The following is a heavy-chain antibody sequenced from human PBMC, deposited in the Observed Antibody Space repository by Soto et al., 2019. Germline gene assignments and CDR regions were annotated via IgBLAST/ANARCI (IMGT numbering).Heavy chain of an antibody. J-gene: IGHJ6*02. CDR2: INSDGSKI. D-gene: IGHD2-2*01. CDR3: ARAGPSPSYQYTLDV. Sequence: GGSLRLSCAASGFSFSTYWIHWVRQAPGKGLVWVSRINSDGSKIDYADSVKGRFTISRDNARNTLNLQMNSLTAEDTAIYYSARAGPSPSYQYTLDVWGQGTTVTVSS. V-gene: IGHV3-74*01. CDR1: GFSFSTYW.